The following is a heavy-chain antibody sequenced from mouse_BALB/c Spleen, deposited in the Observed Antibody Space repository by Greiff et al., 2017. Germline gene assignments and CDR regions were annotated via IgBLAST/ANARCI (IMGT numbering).Heavy chain of an antibody. D-gene: IGHD2-2*01. CDR2: INPGSGGT. CDR1: GYAFTNYL. CDR3: ARGGYDVGAMDY. J-gene: IGHJ4*01. Sequence: QVQLKQSGAELVRPGTSVKVSCKASGYAFTNYLIEWVKQRPGQGLEWIGVINPGSGGTNYNEKFKGKATLTADKSSSTAYMQLSSLTSDDSAVYFCARGGYDVGAMDYWGQGTSVTVSS. V-gene: IGHV1-54*01.